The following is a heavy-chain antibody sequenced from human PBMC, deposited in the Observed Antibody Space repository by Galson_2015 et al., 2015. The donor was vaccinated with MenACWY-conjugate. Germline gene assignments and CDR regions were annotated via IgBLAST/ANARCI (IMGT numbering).Heavy chain of an antibody. J-gene: IGHJ4*02. CDR2: TIDKGDDI. Sequence: FERLGCIAYGVSISNYWGIWVRQALGEGMEREAHTIDKGDDIYYVESVKGRFTMSRNNARSSLYLQMHNLRTVDTAVYYGACWWGGSGILVGDRYFWGQGTLVTVSS. CDR3: ACWWGGSGILVGDRYF. D-gene: IGHD3-10*01. V-gene: IGHV3-7*03. CDR1: GVSISNYW.